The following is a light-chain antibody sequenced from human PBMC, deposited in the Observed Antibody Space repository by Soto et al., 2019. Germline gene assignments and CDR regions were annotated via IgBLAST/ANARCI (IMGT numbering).Light chain of an antibody. CDR2: DAS. CDR3: QQCNSYPLT. CDR1: QGISSA. Sequence: AIPLTHSPSSLSASVGDRVTITCRASQGISSALAWYQEKPGKAPKLLIYDASSLGSGVPSRFSSSGSGTDFTLTISSLQPEDFATYYCQQCNSYPLTFGGGTKVEIK. V-gene: IGKV1-13*02. J-gene: IGKJ4*01.